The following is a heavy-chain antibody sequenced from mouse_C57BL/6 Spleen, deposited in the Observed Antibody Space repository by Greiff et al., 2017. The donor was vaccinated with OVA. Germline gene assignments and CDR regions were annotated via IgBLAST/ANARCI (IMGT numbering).Heavy chain of an antibody. J-gene: IGHJ2*01. CDR2: IYPGDGDT. CDR3: AREGGWDENFDY. V-gene: IGHV1-80*01. Sequence: VQRVESGAELVKPGASVKISCKASGYAFSSYWMNWVKQRPGKGLEWIGQIYPGDGDTNYNGKFKGKATLTADKSSSTAYMQLSSLTSEDSAVYFCAREGGWDENFDYWGQGTTLTVSS. CDR1: GYAFSSYW. D-gene: IGHD4-1*01.